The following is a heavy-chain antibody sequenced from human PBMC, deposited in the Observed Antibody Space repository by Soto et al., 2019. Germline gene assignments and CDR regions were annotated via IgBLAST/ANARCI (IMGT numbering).Heavy chain of an antibody. D-gene: IGHD2-2*01. CDR1: GGTFSSYA. CDR2: IYYSGST. CDR3: ARDSGEVGPFDY. Sequence: SCKASGGTFSSYAMSWVRQAPGKGLEWIGSIYYSGSTYYNPSLKSRVTISVDTSKNQFSLKLSSVTAADTAVYYCARDSGEVGPFDYWGQGTLVTGS. J-gene: IGHJ4*02. V-gene: IGHV4-39*07.